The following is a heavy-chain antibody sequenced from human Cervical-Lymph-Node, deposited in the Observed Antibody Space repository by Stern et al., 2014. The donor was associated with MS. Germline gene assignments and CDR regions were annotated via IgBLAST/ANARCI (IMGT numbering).Heavy chain of an antibody. Sequence: EVQLVESGGGLVKPGGSLRLSCVVSGFSFSTHSMNWVRQAPGKGPEWVSSISDSSTYIYYKDSVRGRFTISRDNARNTVYLQMNSLRAEDAAIYYCATITSPVDYWGQGTLVTVSS. D-gene: IGHD5-12*01. J-gene: IGHJ4*02. CDR2: ISDSSTYI. V-gene: IGHV3-21*01. CDR3: ATITSPVDY. CDR1: GFSFSTHS.